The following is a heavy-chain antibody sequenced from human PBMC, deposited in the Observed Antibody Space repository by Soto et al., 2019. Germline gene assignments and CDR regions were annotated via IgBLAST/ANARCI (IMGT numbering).Heavy chain of an antibody. Sequence: EVQLLESGGGLVQPGGSLTLSCTASGIIFSTFAMSWVRQAPGKGLEWVSGITGSGGSTNYADSVKGRFTISRDNTKNTLYLQMNSLRAEDSAVYYCAKDLHSSGWAAYNFDYWGQGTMVTVSS. CDR2: ITGSGGST. D-gene: IGHD6-25*01. CDR1: GIIFSTFA. CDR3: AKDLHSSGWAAYNFDY. V-gene: IGHV3-23*01. J-gene: IGHJ4*02.